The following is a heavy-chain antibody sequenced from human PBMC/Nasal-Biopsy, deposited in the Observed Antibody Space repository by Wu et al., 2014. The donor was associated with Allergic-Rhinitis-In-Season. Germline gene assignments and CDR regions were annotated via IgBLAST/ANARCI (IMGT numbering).Heavy chain of an antibody. Sequence: TLSLTCIVSGGTINSDAYFWSWIRQPAGKGLEWIGRVSATGATKYNPSLSSRVTISTDTSRNQFSLNLRSVTATDTAVYFCARLTGYCAGSGCYSLDHWGPGTLVTISS. J-gene: IGHJ4*02. CDR2: VSATGAT. D-gene: IGHD2-8*02. CDR3: ARLTGYCAGSGCYSLDH. V-gene: IGHV4-61*02. CDR1: GGTINSDAYF.